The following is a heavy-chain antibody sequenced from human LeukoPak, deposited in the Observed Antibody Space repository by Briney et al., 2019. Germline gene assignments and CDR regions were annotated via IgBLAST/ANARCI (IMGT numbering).Heavy chain of an antibody. V-gene: IGHV3-15*07. Sequence: GGSLRLSCAASGFTFSNAWMNWVRQAPGKGLEWVGRIKSKTDGGTTDYAAPVKGRFTISRDDSKNTLYLQMSSLKTEDTAVYYCTTDVCGGDCYMFDYWGQGTLVTVSS. CDR1: GFTFSNAW. CDR3: TTDVCGGDCYMFDY. D-gene: IGHD2-21*02. J-gene: IGHJ4*02. CDR2: IKSKTDGGTT.